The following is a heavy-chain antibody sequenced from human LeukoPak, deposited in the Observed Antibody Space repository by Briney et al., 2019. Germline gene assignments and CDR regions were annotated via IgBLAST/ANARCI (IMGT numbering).Heavy chain of an antibody. V-gene: IGHV3-7*04. CDR1: GFTFSNDW. D-gene: IGHD1-26*01. CDR3: ARGHWEHNP. CDR2: IKEDGSEK. J-gene: IGHJ5*02. Sequence: PGGSLRLSCAASGFTFSNDWMSWVRQAPGKGLEWVANIKEDGSEKDYVDSVKGRFTISRDNAKNSLFLQMDSLRAEDTAVYYCARGHWEHNPWGQGTLVTVSS.